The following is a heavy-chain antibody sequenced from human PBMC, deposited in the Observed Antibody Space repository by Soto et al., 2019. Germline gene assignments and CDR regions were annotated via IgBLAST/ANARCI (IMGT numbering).Heavy chain of an antibody. J-gene: IGHJ3*02. V-gene: IGHV3-7*01. CDR2: IKQDGIET. D-gene: IGHD6-19*01. CDR1: GFTFSTYW. CDR3: ARPFGWRDAFDI. Sequence: PGGSLRLSCAASGFTFSTYWMGWVRQAPGKGLEWVANIKQDGIETYYVDSVKGRFTISRDDAKNSLFLQMNSLRAEDTAVYYCARPFGWRDAFDIWGQGTMVTVSS.